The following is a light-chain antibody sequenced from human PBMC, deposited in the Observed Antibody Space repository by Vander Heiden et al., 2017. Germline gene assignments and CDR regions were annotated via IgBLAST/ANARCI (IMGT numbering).Light chain of an antibody. CDR1: SSDIRDHHH. J-gene: IGLJ1*01. CDR2: EVS. CDR3: CSYTRSSTLV. V-gene: IGLV2-14*01. Sequence: SALTQPASVSGSPGQSLTISCTGTSSDIRDHHHVSWSQPHPGKVHKVIIYEVSKRPSGVSKRFSGSKSGNTAALTISGRQAEDDADYYCCSYTRSSTLVFGTGTKVTVL.